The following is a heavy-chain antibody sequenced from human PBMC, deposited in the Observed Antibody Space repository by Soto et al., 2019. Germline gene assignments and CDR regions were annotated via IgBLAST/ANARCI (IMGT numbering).Heavy chain of an antibody. D-gene: IGHD3-9*01. Sequence: ASVKVSCKDSGYSLIDYYTHCVRQAPGQGLEWMGRLSPKSGAINYAQKFQGRVTLTWDTSVNTAYMELSSLRSDDTALYYCARPPVYITDWYYFDSWGQGTLVTVSS. V-gene: IGHV1-2*02. CDR3: ARPPVYITDWYYFDS. J-gene: IGHJ4*02. CDR1: GYSLIDYY. CDR2: LSPKSGAI.